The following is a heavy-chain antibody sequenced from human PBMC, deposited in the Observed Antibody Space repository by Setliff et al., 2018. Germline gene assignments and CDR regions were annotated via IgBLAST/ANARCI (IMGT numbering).Heavy chain of an antibody. J-gene: IGHJ4*02. CDR3: AKDNGGNPDCDY. CDR1: GGTFSSYA. V-gene: IGHV1-69*13. CDR2: IIPIFGTA. Sequence: ASVKVSCKASGGTFSSYAISWVRQAPGQGLEWMGGIIPIFGTANYAQKFQGRVTITADESTSTAYMALSSLRSEDTAVYYCAKDNGGNPDCDYWGQGTLVTVSS. D-gene: IGHD4-17*01.